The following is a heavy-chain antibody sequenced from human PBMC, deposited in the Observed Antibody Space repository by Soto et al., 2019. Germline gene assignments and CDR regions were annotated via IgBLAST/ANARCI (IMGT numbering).Heavy chain of an antibody. CDR2: ISGSGGST. Sequence: PGGSLRLSCAASGFTFISYAMSWVRQAPGKGLEWVSAISGSGGSTYYADSVKGRFTISRDNSKNTLYLQMNSLRAEDTAVYYCAKDSSGWYSTPIDYWGQGTLVTVSS. D-gene: IGHD6-19*01. CDR1: GFTFISYA. J-gene: IGHJ4*02. CDR3: AKDSSGWYSTPIDY. V-gene: IGHV3-23*01.